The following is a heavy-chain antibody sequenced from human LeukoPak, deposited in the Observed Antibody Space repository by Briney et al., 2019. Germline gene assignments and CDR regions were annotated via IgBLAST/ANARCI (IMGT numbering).Heavy chain of an antibody. D-gene: IGHD4-17*01. V-gene: IGHV3-11*04. CDR3: ASSRDDYGDYEFDY. Sequence: GGSLRLSCAASGFTFSDYYMSWIRQAPGKGLEWVSYISSSGSTIYYADSVKGRFTISRDNAKNSLYLQMNSLRAEDTAVYYCASSRDDYGDYEFDYWGQGTLVTVSS. CDR2: ISSSGSTI. J-gene: IGHJ4*02. CDR1: GFTFSDYY.